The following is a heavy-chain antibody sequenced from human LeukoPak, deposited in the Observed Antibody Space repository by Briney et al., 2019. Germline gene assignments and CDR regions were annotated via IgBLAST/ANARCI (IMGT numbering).Heavy chain of an antibody. D-gene: IGHD3-22*01. CDR2: IYYSGST. Sequence: SETLSLTCTVSGGSISSYYWSWIRQPPGKGLEWIGYIYYSGSTNYNPSLKSRVTISVDTSKNQFSLKLSSVTAADTAVYYCARDLRYYYDSSGYPIFADWGQGTLVTVSS. CDR3: ARDLRYYYDSSGYPIFAD. V-gene: IGHV4-59*01. J-gene: IGHJ4*02. CDR1: GGSISSYY.